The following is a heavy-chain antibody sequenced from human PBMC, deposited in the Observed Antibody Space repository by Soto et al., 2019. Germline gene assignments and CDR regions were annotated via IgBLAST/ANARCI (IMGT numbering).Heavy chain of an antibody. CDR3: ARGRGQQLVSAFDY. D-gene: IGHD6-13*01. J-gene: IGHJ4*02. Sequence: GGSLRLSCAASGFTFSSYCMSWVRQAPGKGLEWVSSISSNSTYIYYADSLKGRFTISRDNTKNLLYLQVSSLRAEDTAVYFCARGRGQQLVSAFDYWGQGALVTVSS. CDR2: ISSNSTYI. CDR1: GFTFSSYC. V-gene: IGHV3-21*01.